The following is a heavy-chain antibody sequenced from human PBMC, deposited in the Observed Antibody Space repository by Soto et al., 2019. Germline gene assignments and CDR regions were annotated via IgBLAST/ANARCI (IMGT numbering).Heavy chain of an antibody. CDR1: GGSISSYY. D-gene: IGHD3-3*01. CDR2: IYYSGST. CDR3: ARMSPSGDFWSGYYSRWSFYYGIDV. V-gene: IGHV4-59*01. Sequence: SETLSVTCTVSGGSISSYYWSWIRQPPGKGLEWIGYIYYSGSTNYNPSLKSRVTISVDTSKNQFSLKLSSVTAADTAVYYCARMSPSGDFWSGYYSRWSFYYGIDVWGQGTTVTVSS. J-gene: IGHJ6*02.